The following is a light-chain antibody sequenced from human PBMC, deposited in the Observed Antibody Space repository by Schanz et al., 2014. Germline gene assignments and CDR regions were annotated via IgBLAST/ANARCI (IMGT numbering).Light chain of an antibody. CDR3: SSYTRSSPVV. J-gene: IGLJ2*01. Sequence: QSVLTQPASVSGSPGQSITVSCTGTSSDVGTYIYVSWYQKHPGKAPKLMIYDVSNRPSGVSNRFSGSKSGNTASLTISGLQAEDEAVYYCSSYTRSSPVVFGGGTKLTVL. CDR2: DVS. CDR1: SSDVGTYIY. V-gene: IGLV2-14*03.